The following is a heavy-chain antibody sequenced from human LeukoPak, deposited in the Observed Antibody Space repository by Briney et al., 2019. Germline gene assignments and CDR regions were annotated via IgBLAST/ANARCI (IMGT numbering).Heavy chain of an antibody. CDR3: AREAYYPNTSGLKWFDP. D-gene: IGHD3-22*01. CDR1: GFSFDSYG. CDR2: ITAGSSYI. V-gene: IGHV3-21*01. J-gene: IGHJ5*02. Sequence: GGSLRLSCSGSGFSFDSYGMHWVRRAPGKGLEWVSSITAGSSYIEYADSVKGRFTISRDNGRHSVFLQMNSLRVEDTATYYCAREAYYPNTSGLKWFDPWGQGTPVTVSS.